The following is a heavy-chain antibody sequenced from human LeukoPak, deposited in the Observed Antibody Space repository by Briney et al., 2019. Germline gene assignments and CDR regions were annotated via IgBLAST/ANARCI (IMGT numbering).Heavy chain of an antibody. Sequence: SETLSLTCAVYGRSFSGYYWSWIRQPPGKGLEWIGEINHSGSTNYNPSLKSRVTISVDTSKNQFSLKLSSVTAADTAVYYCARGRGVLHWFDPWGQGTLVTVSS. D-gene: IGHD3-10*01. CDR3: ARGRGVLHWFDP. CDR2: INHSGST. CDR1: GRSFSGYY. J-gene: IGHJ5*02. V-gene: IGHV4-34*01.